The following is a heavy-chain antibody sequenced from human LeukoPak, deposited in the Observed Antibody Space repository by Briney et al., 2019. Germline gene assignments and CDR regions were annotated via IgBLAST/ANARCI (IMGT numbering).Heavy chain of an antibody. CDR1: GFTFSSYA. V-gene: IGHV3-15*01. D-gene: IGHD3-22*01. CDR2: IKSKTDGGTT. Sequence: GGSLRLSCAASGFTFSSYAMSWVRRAPGKGLEWVGRIKSKTDGGTTGYAAPVKGRFTISRDDSKNTLYLQMNSLKTEDTAVYYCTTHSRDSSGYYYYYYYYMDVWGKGTTVTVSS. CDR3: TTHSRDSSGYYYYYYYYMDV. J-gene: IGHJ6*03.